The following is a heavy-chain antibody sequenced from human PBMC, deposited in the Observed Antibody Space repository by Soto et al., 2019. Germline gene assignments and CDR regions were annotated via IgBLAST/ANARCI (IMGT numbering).Heavy chain of an antibody. J-gene: IGHJ4*02. CDR2: ISSSSSYI. CDR3: ARDSSGTTHLFYY. V-gene: IGHV3-21*01. D-gene: IGHD4-17*01. CDR1: GFTFSSYS. Sequence: GGSLRLCCAASGFTFSSYSMNWVRQAPGKGLEWVSSISSSSSYIYYADSVKGRFTISRDNAKNSLYLQMNSLRAEDTAVYYCARDSSGTTHLFYYWGQGTLVTVSS.